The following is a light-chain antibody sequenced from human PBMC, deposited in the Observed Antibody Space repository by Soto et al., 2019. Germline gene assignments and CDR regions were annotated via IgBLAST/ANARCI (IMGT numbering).Light chain of an antibody. Sequence: DIQMTKSPSSLSASVGAIGTITCRASQGIGNDLGWYQKKPGKAPKCLIYAASSLQSGVPSRFSGIGSGTEFNLTISRLQPEDCATYECLQQNSYTRTFGQVTKVDIK. V-gene: IGKV1-17*01. CDR1: QGIGND. CDR3: LQQNSYTRT. J-gene: IGKJ1*01. CDR2: AAS.